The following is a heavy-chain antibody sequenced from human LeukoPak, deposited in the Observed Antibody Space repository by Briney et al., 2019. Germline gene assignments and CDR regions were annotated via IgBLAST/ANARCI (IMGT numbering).Heavy chain of an antibody. V-gene: IGHV1-18*01. CDR3: ARDEQQLVSPGGYGMDV. D-gene: IGHD6-13*01. J-gene: IGHJ6*02. CDR1: GYTFTSYG. Sequence: GASVKVSCKASGYTFTSYGISWVRQAPGQGLEWMGWISAYNGNTNYAQKLQGRVTMTTDTSTSTAYMELRSLRSDDTAVYYCARDEQQLVSPGGYGMDVWGQGTTVTVSS. CDR2: ISAYNGNT.